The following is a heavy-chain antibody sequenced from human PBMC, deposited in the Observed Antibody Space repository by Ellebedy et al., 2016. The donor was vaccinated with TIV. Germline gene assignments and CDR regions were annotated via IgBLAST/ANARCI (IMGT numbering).Heavy chain of an antibody. V-gene: IGHV3-48*01. D-gene: IGHD3/OR15-3a*01. CDR3: ARDAMIWIFDS. J-gene: IGHJ4*02. CDR1: GFSFSSYS. Sequence: GESLKISCAASGFSFSSYSMNWVRQAPGKGLEWLCYISNSDTKYYAESVRGRFTISRDRVKKSVHLQLNSLKVEDSAVYYCARDAMIWIFDSWGQGTLVTVSS. CDR2: ISNSDTK.